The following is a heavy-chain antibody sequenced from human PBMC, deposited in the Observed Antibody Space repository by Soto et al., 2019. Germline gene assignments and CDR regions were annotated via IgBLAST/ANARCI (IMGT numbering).Heavy chain of an antibody. CDR3: AKGGYSSSWYVWFDP. Sequence: GESLKISCAASGFTFSSYAMSWVRQAPGKGLEWVSAISGSGGSTYYADSVKGRFTISRDNSKNTLYLQMNSLRAEDTAVYYCAKGGYSSSWYVWFDPWGQGTLVTVSS. V-gene: IGHV3-23*01. J-gene: IGHJ5*02. CDR1: GFTFSSYA. CDR2: ISGSGGST. D-gene: IGHD6-13*01.